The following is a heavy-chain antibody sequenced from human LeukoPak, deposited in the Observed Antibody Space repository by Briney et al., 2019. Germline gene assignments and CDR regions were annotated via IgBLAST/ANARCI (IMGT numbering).Heavy chain of an antibody. CDR1: GFTFNSYA. CDR2: ISSSSSSI. D-gene: IGHD4-17*01. CDR3: ARIMTTVTTVEY. V-gene: IGHV3-48*01. J-gene: IGHJ4*02. Sequence: GGSLRLSCAASGFTFNSYAMTWVRQPPGKGLEWVSYISSSSSSIYYADSVKGRFTISRDNAKSSLFLQMNSLRAEDTAVYYCARIMTTVTTVEYWGQGILVTVSS.